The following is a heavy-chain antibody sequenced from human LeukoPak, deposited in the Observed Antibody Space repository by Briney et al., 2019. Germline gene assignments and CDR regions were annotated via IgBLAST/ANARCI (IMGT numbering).Heavy chain of an antibody. J-gene: IGHJ5*02. Sequence: SETLSLTCSVSGASLSSYYWYWPRQSPGKGVEWIGYISDTGKTDSNPSLKSRVTISLGMSKKQFSLRLRSVTAADSAIYYCATGYYEPFATWGPGILVTVSS. CDR1: GASLSSYY. D-gene: IGHD2/OR15-2a*01. CDR2: ISDTGKT. V-gene: IGHV4-59*01. CDR3: ATGYYEPFAT.